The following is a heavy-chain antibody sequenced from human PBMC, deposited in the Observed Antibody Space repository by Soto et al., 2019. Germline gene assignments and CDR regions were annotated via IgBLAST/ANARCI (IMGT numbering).Heavy chain of an antibody. CDR3: ARGYYGSGSWGPYDAFDI. V-gene: IGHV1-2*04. D-gene: IGHD3-10*01. CDR2: INPNSGGT. CDR1: GYTFTGYY. J-gene: IGHJ3*02. Sequence: ASVKVSCKASGYTFTGYYMHWVRQAPGQGLEWMGWINPNSGGTNYAQKFQGWVTMTRDTSISTAYMELSRLRSDDTAVYYCARGYYGSGSWGPYDAFDIWCKGTMVTVSS.